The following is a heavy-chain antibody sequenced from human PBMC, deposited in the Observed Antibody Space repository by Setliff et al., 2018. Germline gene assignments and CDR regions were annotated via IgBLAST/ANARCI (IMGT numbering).Heavy chain of an antibody. V-gene: IGHV1-2*02. CDR3: ARSTNYGMRFWFDN. D-gene: IGHD1-7*01. CDR2: INPHSGGT. J-gene: IGHJ4*02. CDR1: GYTFTGYY. Sequence: ASVKVSCKASGYTFTGYYIHWVRQAPGQGLEWMGWINPHSGGTNFPQTFQGRVTMTRDTSISTGSMELSRLRSDDTAVYFCARSTNYGMRFWFDNWGQGALVTVSS.